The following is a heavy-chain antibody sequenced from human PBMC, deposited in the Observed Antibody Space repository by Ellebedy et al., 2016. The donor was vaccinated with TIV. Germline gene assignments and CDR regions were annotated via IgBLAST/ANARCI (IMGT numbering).Heavy chain of an antibody. D-gene: IGHD2-15*01. CDR3: ARDMRWTYDVVVGLYKSNAFDI. V-gene: IGHV3-11*04. CDR1: GFTFSDYY. J-gene: IGHJ3*02. CDR2: ISSRGSTI. Sequence: GGSLRLSCAASGFTFSDYYMSWIRQAPGKGLEWVSYISSRGSTIYYADSVKGRFTISRDNAKNSLYLHMNSLRAEDTAVYYCARDMRWTYDVVVGLYKSNAFDIWGQGTMVTVSS.